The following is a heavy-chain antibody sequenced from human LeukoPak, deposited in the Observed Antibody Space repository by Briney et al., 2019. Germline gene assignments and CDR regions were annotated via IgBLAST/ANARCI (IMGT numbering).Heavy chain of an antibody. CDR2: IIPIFGTA. J-gene: IGHJ6*03. CDR3: ARDRGDYYYYMDA. V-gene: IGHV1-69*13. Sequence: ASVKVSCKASGGTFSSYAICWVRQAPGQGLEWMGGIIPIFGTANYAQKFQGRVTITADESTSTAYMELSSLRSEDTAVYYCARDRGDYYYYMDAWGKGTTVTVSS. D-gene: IGHD3-10*01. CDR1: GGTFSSYA.